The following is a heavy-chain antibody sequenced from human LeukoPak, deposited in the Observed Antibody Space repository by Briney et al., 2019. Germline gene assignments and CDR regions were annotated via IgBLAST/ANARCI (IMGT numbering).Heavy chain of an antibody. J-gene: IGHJ4*02. CDR2: IYYSGST. Sequence: SETLSLNCTDSRRPIRSYYWSWIRQPPGKGLEWIGYIYYSGSTNYNPSLKSRVSISVDTSKNQFSLKLSSVTAADTAVYYCARTGSTVTMLYPFDHWGQGTLVTVSS. V-gene: IGHV4-59*01. CDR3: ARTGSTVTMLYPFDH. D-gene: IGHD4-17*01. CDR1: RRPIRSYY.